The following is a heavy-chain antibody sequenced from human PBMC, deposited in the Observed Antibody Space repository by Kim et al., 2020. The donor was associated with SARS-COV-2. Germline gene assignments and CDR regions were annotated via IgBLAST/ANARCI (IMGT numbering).Heavy chain of an antibody. CDR3: VRSRGGY. CDR1: GFTFTTYW. V-gene: IGHV3-7*03. D-gene: IGHD3-10*01. J-gene: IGHJ4*02. Sequence: VSLRLSCAASGFTFTTYWMTWVRQAPGKGLEWVANIKQDASEKYYVDSVKGRFTISRDNAKNSVYLQMNSLRAEDTAVYYCVRSRGGYWGQGTLVTVSS. CDR2: IKQDASEK.